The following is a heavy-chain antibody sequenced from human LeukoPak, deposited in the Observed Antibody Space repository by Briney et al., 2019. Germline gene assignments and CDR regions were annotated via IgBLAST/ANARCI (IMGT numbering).Heavy chain of an antibody. CDR1: GFTFSSYW. V-gene: IGHV3-7*05. CDR2: IKQDGSER. D-gene: IGHD6-13*01. CDR3: ARWGTYSSSWLGTFDI. J-gene: IGHJ3*02. Sequence: GGPLRLSCAASGFTFSSYWMSWVRQVRGKGLEGLANIKQDGSERYYVNAVKGRFTITRDNAKNSLYLQMNSLRVEDTAVYYCARWGTYSSSWLGTFDIWGQGTMVTVSS.